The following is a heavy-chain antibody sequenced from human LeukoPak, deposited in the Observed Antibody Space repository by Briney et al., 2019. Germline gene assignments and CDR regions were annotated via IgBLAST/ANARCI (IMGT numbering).Heavy chain of an antibody. Sequence: GGSLRLSCAASGFTFSSYAMHWVRQAPGKGLEWVAVISYDGSNKYYADSVKGRFTISRDNSKNTLYLQMNSLRAEDTAVYYCARKNVGATTFWGQGTLVTVSS. CDR1: GFTFSSYA. CDR2: ISYDGSNK. CDR3: ARKNVGATTF. V-gene: IGHV3-30-3*01. J-gene: IGHJ4*02. D-gene: IGHD1-26*01.